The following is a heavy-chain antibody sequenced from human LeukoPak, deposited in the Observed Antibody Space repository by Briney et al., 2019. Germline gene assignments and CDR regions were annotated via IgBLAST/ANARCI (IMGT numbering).Heavy chain of an antibody. D-gene: IGHD6-13*01. CDR1: GFTFDDYA. V-gene: IGHV3-9*01. J-gene: IGHJ4*02. Sequence: GGSLRLSCAASGFTFDDYAMHWVRQAPGKGLEWVSGISWNSGSIGYADSVKGRFTISRDNAKNSLYLQMNSLRAEDTALYYCAEDISIAAAGPFDYWGQGTLVTVPS. CDR3: AEDISIAAAGPFDY. CDR2: ISWNSGSI.